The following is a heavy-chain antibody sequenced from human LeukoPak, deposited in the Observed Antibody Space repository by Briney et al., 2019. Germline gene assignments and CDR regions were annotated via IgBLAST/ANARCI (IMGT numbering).Heavy chain of an antibody. V-gene: IGHV4-61*02. CDR1: GGSISSGSYY. CDR3: ARIKRGPVGYYYGMDV. D-gene: IGHD3-10*01. Sequence: SQTLSLTCTVSGGSISSGSYYWSWIRQPAGKGLEWIGRIYTSGSTNYNPSLKSRVTISIDTSKNHFSLNVRSLTAADTAVYYCARIKRGPVGYYYGMDVWSQGTTVTVSS. J-gene: IGHJ6*02. CDR2: IYTSGST.